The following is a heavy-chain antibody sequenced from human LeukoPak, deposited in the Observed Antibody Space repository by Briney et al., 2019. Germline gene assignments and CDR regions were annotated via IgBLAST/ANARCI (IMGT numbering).Heavy chain of an antibody. CDR3: ARGPPSSFGDYSFFDY. J-gene: IGHJ4*02. CDR2: TYYRFKWYN. V-gene: IGHV6-1*01. Sequence: SQTLSLTCAISGDSVSSNSAARNWIRQSPSRGLEWLGRTYYRFKWYNDYAVSVKSRITINPDTSKNQFSLQLNSVTPEDAAVYYCARGPPSSFGDYSFFDYWGQGTLVTVSS. CDR1: GDSVSSNSAA. D-gene: IGHD3-10*01.